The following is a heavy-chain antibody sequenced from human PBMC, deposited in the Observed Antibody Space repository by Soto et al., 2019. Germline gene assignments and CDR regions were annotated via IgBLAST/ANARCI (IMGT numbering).Heavy chain of an antibody. Sequence: GGSLRLSCVASGFSFRSYSMNWVRQAPGKGPEWVAYVSGSGNTQYYADSVKGRFTISRDNAMNTLYLQMNSLRDEDTAVYYCAKVVTVLRYFDWSNDYWGQGTLVTVSS. CDR2: VSGSGNTQ. D-gene: IGHD3-9*01. V-gene: IGHV3-48*02. CDR3: AKVVTVLRYFDWSNDY. J-gene: IGHJ4*02. CDR1: GFSFRSYS.